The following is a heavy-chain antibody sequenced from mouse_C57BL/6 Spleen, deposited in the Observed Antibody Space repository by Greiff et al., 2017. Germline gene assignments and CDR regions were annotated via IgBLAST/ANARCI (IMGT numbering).Heavy chain of an antibody. D-gene: IGHD2-5*01. CDR2: IYPGDGDT. CDR3: ARSYYSNYGFAY. J-gene: IGHJ3*01. CDR1: GYAFRSSW. V-gene: IGHV1-82*01. Sequence: LVESGPELVKPGASVTISCKASGYAFRSSWMNWVKQRPGKGLEWIGRIYPGDGDTNYNGKFKGKATLTADKSSSTAYMQLSSLTSEDSAVYFCARSYYSNYGFAYWGQGTLVTVSA.